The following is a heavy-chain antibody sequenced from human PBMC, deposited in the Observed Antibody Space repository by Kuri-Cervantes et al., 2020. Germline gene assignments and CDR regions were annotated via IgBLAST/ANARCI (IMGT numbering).Heavy chain of an antibody. CDR1: GFTFSSYS. V-gene: IGHV3-21*01. CDR2: ISSSSSYI. Sequence: GGSLRLSCAASGFTFSSYSMNWVRQAPGKGLEWVSSISSSSSYIYYADSVKGRFTISRDNSKNTLYLQMNSLRVEDTAVYYCARDLPSSSLSAFDIWGQGTMVTVSS. CDR3: ARDLPSSSLSAFDI. D-gene: IGHD6-6*01. J-gene: IGHJ3*02.